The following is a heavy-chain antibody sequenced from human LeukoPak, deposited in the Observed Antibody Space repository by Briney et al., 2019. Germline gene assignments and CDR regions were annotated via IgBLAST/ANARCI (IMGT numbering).Heavy chain of an antibody. CDR1: GFTFSSYG. Sequence: GGSLRLSCAASGFTFSSYGMHWVRQAPGKGLEWVAVIWYDGSNKYYADSVKGRFTISRDNAKNSLYLQMNSLRAEDTAVYYCARDTYCGGDCYFYGMDVWGQGTTVTVSS. CDR3: ARDTYCGGDCYFYGMDV. CDR2: IWYDGSNK. J-gene: IGHJ6*02. V-gene: IGHV3-33*01. D-gene: IGHD2-21*01.